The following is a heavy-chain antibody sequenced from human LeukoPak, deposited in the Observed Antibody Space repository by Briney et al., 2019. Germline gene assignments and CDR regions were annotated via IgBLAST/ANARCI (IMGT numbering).Heavy chain of an antibody. J-gene: IGHJ3*02. CDR1: GGSISSYY. D-gene: IGHD6-19*01. CDR2: IYTSGST. CDR3: ARGYSSGLSAAFDI. Sequence: SETLSLTCTVSGGSISSYYWSWIRQPAGKGLEWIGRIYTSGSTNYNPSLKSRVTISVDTSKNQFSLKLSSVTAADTAVYYCARGYSSGLSAAFDIWGQGTMVTVSS. V-gene: IGHV4-4*07.